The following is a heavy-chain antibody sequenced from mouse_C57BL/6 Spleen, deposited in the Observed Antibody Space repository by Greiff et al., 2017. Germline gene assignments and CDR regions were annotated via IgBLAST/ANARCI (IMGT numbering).Heavy chain of an antibody. CDR1: GYAFSSYW. Sequence: QVQLQQSGAELVKPEASVKISCKASGYAFSSYWMNWVKQRPGKGLEWIGQIYPGDGDTNYNGKFKGKATLTADKSSSTAYMQLSSLTSEDSAVYFCARGGGNYDYFDYWGQGTTLTVSS. CDR2: IYPGDGDT. J-gene: IGHJ2*01. V-gene: IGHV1-80*01. D-gene: IGHD2-1*01. CDR3: ARGGGNYDYFDY.